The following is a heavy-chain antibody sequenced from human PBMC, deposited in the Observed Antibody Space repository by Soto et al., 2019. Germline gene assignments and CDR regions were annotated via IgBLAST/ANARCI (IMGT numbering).Heavy chain of an antibody. CDR1: GDSVSSNSAA. D-gene: IGHD3-22*01. V-gene: IGHV6-1*01. Sequence: PSQTLSLTCAISGDSVSSNSAAWNWIRQSPSRGLEWLGRTYYRSKWYNDYAVSVKSRITINPDTSKNQFSLQLNSVTPEDTAVYYFARVLHYYDSSGYYYYSDYWGQGTLVTVSS. J-gene: IGHJ4*02. CDR3: ARVLHYYDSSGYYYYSDY. CDR2: TYYRSKWYN.